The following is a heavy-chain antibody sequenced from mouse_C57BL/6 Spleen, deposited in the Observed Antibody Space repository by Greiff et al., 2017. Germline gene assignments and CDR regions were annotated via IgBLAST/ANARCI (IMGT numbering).Heavy chain of an antibody. CDR1: GFNIKNTY. D-gene: IGHD1-1*02. CDR3: ARSYGSFYYAMDY. V-gene: IGHV14-3*01. Sequence: EVQLQQSVAELVRPGASVKLSCTASGFNIKNTYMHWVKQRPEQGLEWIGRIDPANGNTKYAPKFQGKATITADTSSNTAYLQHSSLTSEDTAIYDCARSYGSFYYAMDYWGQGTSVTVSS. CDR2: IDPANGNT. J-gene: IGHJ4*01.